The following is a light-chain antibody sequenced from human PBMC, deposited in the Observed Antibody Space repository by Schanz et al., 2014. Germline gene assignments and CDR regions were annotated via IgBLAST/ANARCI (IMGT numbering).Light chain of an antibody. CDR1: SIDVGGYNY. CDR3: QSYDSSLSEWV. Sequence: QSALTQPPSASGSPGQSVTISCTGTSIDVGGYNYVSWYQQYPGKAPKLMIYEVSKRPSGVSDRFSGSKSGNTASLTISGLQAEDEADYYCQSYDSSLSEWVFGGGTKLTVL. J-gene: IGLJ3*02. V-gene: IGLV2-8*01. CDR2: EVS.